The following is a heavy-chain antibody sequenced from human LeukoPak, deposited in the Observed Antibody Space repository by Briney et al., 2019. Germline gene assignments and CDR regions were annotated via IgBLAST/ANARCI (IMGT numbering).Heavy chain of an antibody. CDR3: ARAVGYGSGTYRQYFFDY. CDR2: INPNSGGT. D-gene: IGHD3-10*01. J-gene: IGHJ4*02. V-gene: IGHV1-2*02. Sequence: ASVKVSFKASGYTFTGYYMHWVRQAPGQGLEWMGWINPNSGGTNYAQNFQGRVTMSRDTSISTAYMDLSRLRSDDTAVYYCARAVGYGSGTYRQYFFDYWGQGTLVTVSS. CDR1: GYTFTGYY.